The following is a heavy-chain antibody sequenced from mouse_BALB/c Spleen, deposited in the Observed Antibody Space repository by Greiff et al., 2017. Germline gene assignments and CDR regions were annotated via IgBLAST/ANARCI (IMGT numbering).Heavy chain of an antibody. CDR3: ARDAEGNYGAY. Sequence: EVQVVESGGGLVQPGGSLRFSCATSGFTFSDFYMEWVRQPPGKRLEWIAASRNKANDYTTEYSASVKGRFIVSRDTSQSILYLQMNALRAEDTAIYYCARDAEGNYGAYWGQGTLVTVSA. D-gene: IGHD2-1*01. V-gene: IGHV7-1*02. J-gene: IGHJ3*01. CDR1: GFTFSDFY. CDR2: SRNKANDYTT.